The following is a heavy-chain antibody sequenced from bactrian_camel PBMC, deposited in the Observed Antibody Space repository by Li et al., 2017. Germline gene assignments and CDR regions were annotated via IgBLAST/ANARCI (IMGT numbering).Heavy chain of an antibody. CDR3: ATDWAYSDYVPFAY. CDR2: IDGDGAT. J-gene: IGHJ6*01. V-gene: IGHV3S53*01. Sequence: HVQLVESGGGSVQSGGSLRLSCAASRWIKSSYCMGWFRQAPGEEREGVAAIDGDGATTYADSVKDRFTISRDNAKNTVYLQMNSLDSEDTALYYCATDWAYSDYVPFAYWGQGTQVTVS. D-gene: IGHD4*01. CDR1: RWIKSSYC.